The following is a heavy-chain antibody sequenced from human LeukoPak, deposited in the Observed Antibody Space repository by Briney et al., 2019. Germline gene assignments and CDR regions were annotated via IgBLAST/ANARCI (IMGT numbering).Heavy chain of an antibody. J-gene: IGHJ4*02. D-gene: IGHD6-6*01. CDR3: ARGEYSSSYHDFDY. Sequence: GESLKISCQASGYSFTTYWIAWVRQMPGKGLEWMGIIYPGDSDARYSPSFQGQVTFSADKSISTAYLQWSSLKASDTAMYYCARGEYSSSYHDFDYWGQGTLVTVSS. V-gene: IGHV5-51*01. CDR1: GYSFTTYW. CDR2: IYPGDSDA.